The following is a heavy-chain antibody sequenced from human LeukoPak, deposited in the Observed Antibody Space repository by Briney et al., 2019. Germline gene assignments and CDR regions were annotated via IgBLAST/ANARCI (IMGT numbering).Heavy chain of an antibody. CDR1: GYTFTSYA. V-gene: IGHV1-3*01. J-gene: IGHJ6*02. D-gene: IGHD2-2*01. CDR3: ARPHLNCSSTSCYSYYYYGMDV. CDR2: INAGNGNT. Sequence: AASVKVFCKASGYTFTSYAMHWVRQAPGQRLEWMGWINAGNGNTKYSQKFQGRVTITRDTSASTAYMELSSLRSEDTAVYYCARPHLNCSSTSCYSYYYYGMDVWGQGTTVTVSS.